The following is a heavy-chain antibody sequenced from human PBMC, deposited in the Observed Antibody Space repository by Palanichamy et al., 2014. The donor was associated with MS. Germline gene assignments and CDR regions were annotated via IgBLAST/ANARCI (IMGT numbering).Heavy chain of an antibody. Sequence: QVQLQESGPGLVKPSETLSLTCTVSGGSISSYYWNWIRQPPGKGLEWIGYIYYSGSTNYNPSLKSRVTISVDTSKNQFSLKLSSVTAADTAVYYCASHMFDYMVFDPWGQGTLVTVSS. CDR1: GGSISSYY. V-gene: IGHV4-59*01. CDR2: IYYSGST. D-gene: IGHD3-10*02. CDR3: ASHMFDYMVFDP. J-gene: IGHJ5*02.